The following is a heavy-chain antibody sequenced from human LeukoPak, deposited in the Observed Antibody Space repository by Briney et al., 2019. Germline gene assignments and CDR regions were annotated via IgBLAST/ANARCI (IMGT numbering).Heavy chain of an antibody. CDR1: GGSISSYY. V-gene: IGHV4-4*09. CDR3: ATWRWLQPTGYGFDI. Sequence: SETLSLTCTVSGGSISSYYWSWIRQSPGQGLEYIGLTYITGSPNYNPSLKSRLTMSVDTSNNQFSLRLSSVTAADTAVYYCATWRWLQPTGYGFDIWSQGTLVTVSS. J-gene: IGHJ3*02. D-gene: IGHD5-24*01. CDR2: TYITGSP.